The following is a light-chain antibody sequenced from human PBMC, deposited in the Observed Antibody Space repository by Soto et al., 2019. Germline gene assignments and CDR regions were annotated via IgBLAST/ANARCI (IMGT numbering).Light chain of an antibody. CDR3: QQYNKWPIT. CDR1: QSVGSL. Sequence: EIVLTQSPVTLSVSPWEGATLSCRASQSVGSLLAWYQQKPGQAPRLLIYRASFRATGISGRFSGTGSGTEFTLSITSLQSEDFGVYYCQQYNKWPITFGQGTRLEIK. CDR2: RAS. J-gene: IGKJ5*01. V-gene: IGKV3-15*01.